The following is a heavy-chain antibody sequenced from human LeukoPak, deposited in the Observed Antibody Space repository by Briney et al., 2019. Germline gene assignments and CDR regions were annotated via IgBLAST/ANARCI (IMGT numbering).Heavy chain of an antibody. CDR1: GFTFTSYW. Sequence: GGSLRLSCATSGFTFTSYWMHWVRQVPGKGLVWVSRVNNDGSSTIYADSVKGRFIISRDNAENTLYLQMNSPRAEDTAVYYCAKDFRAFDIWGQGTMVTVSS. D-gene: IGHD3-10*01. V-gene: IGHV3-74*01. CDR2: VNNDGSST. J-gene: IGHJ3*02. CDR3: AKDFRAFDI.